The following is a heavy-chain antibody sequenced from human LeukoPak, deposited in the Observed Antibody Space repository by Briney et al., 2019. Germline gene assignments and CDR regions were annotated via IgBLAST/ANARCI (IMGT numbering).Heavy chain of an antibody. D-gene: IGHD1-14*01. V-gene: IGHV3-74*03. CDR2: INTDGTNT. CDR3: ARDQTQAGPTTVDY. J-gene: IGHJ4*02. Sequence: GGSLRLSCVASRFTFSNSWMHWVRQAPGKGLLCVSRINTDGTNTKYADSVKGRFTISRDNAKNTLYLQMNTLRAEDTAVYYCARDQTQAGPTTVDYWGQGTLVTVSS. CDR1: RFTFSNSW.